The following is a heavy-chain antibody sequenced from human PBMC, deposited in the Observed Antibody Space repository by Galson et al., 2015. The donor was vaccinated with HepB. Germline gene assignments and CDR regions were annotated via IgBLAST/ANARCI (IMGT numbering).Heavy chain of an antibody. D-gene: IGHD3-10*01. CDR3: ANYCSGSYCAY. J-gene: IGHJ4*02. CDR2: IYYSGST. CDR1: GGSISSSSYY. Sequence: SEPLSLTCTVSGGSISSSSYYWGWIRQPPGKGLERIGTIYYSGSTYYNASLKSRVTISLDTSTNQFSLKLSSVTAADTAVYYCANYCSGSYCAYWGQGTLVTVSS. V-gene: IGHV4-39*07.